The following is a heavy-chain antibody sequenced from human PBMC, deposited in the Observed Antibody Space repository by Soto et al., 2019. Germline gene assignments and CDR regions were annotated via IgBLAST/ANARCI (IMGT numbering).Heavy chain of an antibody. Sequence: ASVKVSCKASGYTFTGYYMHWVRQAPGQGLEWMGWINPNRGGTNYAQKFQGWVTMTRDTSISTAYMELSRLRSDDTAVYYCARGPSYCSSTSCYEQYNWFDPWGQGTLVTVSS. V-gene: IGHV1-2*04. D-gene: IGHD2-2*01. CDR2: INPNRGGT. CDR1: GYTFTGYY. J-gene: IGHJ5*02. CDR3: ARGPSYCSSTSCYEQYNWFDP.